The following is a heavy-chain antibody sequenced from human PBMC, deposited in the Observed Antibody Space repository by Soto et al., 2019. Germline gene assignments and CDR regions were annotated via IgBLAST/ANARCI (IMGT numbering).Heavy chain of an antibody. CDR1: GGSINDFAYY. D-gene: IGHD3-10*01. V-gene: IGHV4-39*01. J-gene: IGHJ5*02. CDR2: VYHNENT. Sequence: PSETLSLTCTVSGGSINDFAYYWGWIRQPPGKGLEWIGTVYHNENTYYNPSLKSRGTISVDTAKNQFSLKVTSVTAADTAIYFCARRGRYYGSPGWFDPWGQGTLVTVSS. CDR3: ARRGRYYGSPGWFDP.